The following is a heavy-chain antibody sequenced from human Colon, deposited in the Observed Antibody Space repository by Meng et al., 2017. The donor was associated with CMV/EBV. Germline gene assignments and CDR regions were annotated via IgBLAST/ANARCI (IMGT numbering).Heavy chain of an antibody. J-gene: IGHJ4*02. V-gene: IGHV3-23*01. CDR1: GFTFSSYA. CDR3: AKNDFWSAYSSPFDY. Sequence: GESLKISCTASGFTFSSYAMSWVRQAPGKGLEWVSTVSGTGGDTHYADSVKGRFTISRDNSKNTLYLQMNSLRADDTAVYYCAKNDFWSAYSSPFDYWGQGTLVTVSS. D-gene: IGHD3-3*01. CDR2: VSGTGGDT.